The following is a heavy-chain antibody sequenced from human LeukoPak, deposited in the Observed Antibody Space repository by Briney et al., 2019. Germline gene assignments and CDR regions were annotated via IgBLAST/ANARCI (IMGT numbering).Heavy chain of an antibody. CDR1: EFTFSSYS. J-gene: IGHJ6*03. V-gene: IGHV3-21*04. CDR2: ISSSSSYI. D-gene: IGHD2-2*01. Sequence: GGSLRLSCAASEFTFSSYSMNWVRQAPGKGLEWVSSISSSSSYIYYADSVKGRFTISRDNAKNSLYLQMNSLRAEDTAVYYCARSAGYQLLEGYYYYMDVWGKGTTVTVSS. CDR3: ARSAGYQLLEGYYYYMDV.